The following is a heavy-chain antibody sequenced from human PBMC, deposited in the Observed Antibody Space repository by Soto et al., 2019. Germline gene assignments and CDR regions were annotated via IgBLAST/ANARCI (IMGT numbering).Heavy chain of an antibody. CDR3: ARSEVPAAMGGWFDP. J-gene: IGHJ5*02. CDR1: GCTFTSYG. V-gene: IGHV1-18*01. D-gene: IGHD2-2*01. Sequence: ASVKVACQTSGCTFTSYGIHWVRQAPGQRLEWMGWISPYYDSINYAQKFQGRVTLTTDTSTSTAYMELRSLRSDDTAVYYCARSEVPAAMGGWFDPWGQGTLVTVS. CDR2: ISPYYDSI.